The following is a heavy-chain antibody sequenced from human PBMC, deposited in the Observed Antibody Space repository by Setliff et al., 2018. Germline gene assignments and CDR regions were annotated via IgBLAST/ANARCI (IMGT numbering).Heavy chain of an antibody. Sequence: PSETLSLTCNVSGASISSGSHYWSWIRQSAGEKPTWIGHVYSTGSTNYNPSFESRVSISGDKSNNQFSRKMTSVTAAVTAMYYCVRDRYGRNSDGSGVYNWFDSWGQGILVTVSS. CDR3: VRDRYGRNSDGSGVYNWFDS. CDR1: GASISSGSHY. CDR2: VYSTGST. D-gene: IGHD2-15*01. V-gene: IGHV4-61*09. J-gene: IGHJ5*01.